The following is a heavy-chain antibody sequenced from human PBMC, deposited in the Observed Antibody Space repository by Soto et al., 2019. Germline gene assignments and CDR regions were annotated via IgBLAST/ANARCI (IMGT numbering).Heavy chain of an antibody. CDR3: AREIVVARGASYFDY. J-gene: IGHJ4*02. CDR1: GFTFSSNW. Sequence: GGSLRLSCVGSGFTFSSNWMTWVRQAPGKGLEWVGNIRQDGSEENYVDSVKGRFTISRDNAKNSLYLQMNSLRAEDTAVYYCAREIVVARGASYFDYWGPGTLVTVSS. D-gene: IGHD2-2*01. CDR2: IRQDGSEE. V-gene: IGHV3-7*04.